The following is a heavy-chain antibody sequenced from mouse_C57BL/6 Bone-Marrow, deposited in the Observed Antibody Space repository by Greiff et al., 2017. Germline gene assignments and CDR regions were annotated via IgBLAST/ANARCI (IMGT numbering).Heavy chain of an antibody. CDR3: AGRITTDRYFDV. V-gene: IGHV5-17*01. CDR1: GFTFSDYG. D-gene: IGHD1-1*01. Sequence: EVMLVESGGGLVKPGGSLKLSCAASGFTFSDYGMHWVRQAPEKGLEWVAYISSGSSTIYYADTVKGRYTISRDNAKNTLFLQMTSLRSENTAMYYCAGRITTDRYFDVWGTGTTVTVSS. J-gene: IGHJ1*03. CDR2: ISSGSSTI.